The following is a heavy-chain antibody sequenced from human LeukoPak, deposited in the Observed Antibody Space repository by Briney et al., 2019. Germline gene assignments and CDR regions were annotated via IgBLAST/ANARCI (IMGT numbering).Heavy chain of an antibody. Sequence: ASVKVSCKASGYTFTGYYMHWVRQAPGQGLEWMGWINPNSGGTNYAQKFQGRVTMTRDTSISTAYMELSRLRSDDTAVYYCARVRSIGLFSSRDAFDIWGQGTMVTVSS. J-gene: IGHJ3*02. V-gene: IGHV1-2*02. CDR2: INPNSGGT. CDR3: ARVRSIGLFSSRDAFDI. D-gene: IGHD6-6*01. CDR1: GYTFTGYY.